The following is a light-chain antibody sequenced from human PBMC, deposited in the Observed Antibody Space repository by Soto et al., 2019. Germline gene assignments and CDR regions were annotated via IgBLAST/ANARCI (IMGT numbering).Light chain of an antibody. CDR3: SSYTSSNTVV. CDR2: EVS. CDR1: SSDVGGYDY. Sequence: ALTRPASVSGSPGQSITISCTGTSSDVGGYDYVSWYQQHPGKAPKLMIYEVSNRPSGVSNHFSASKSGNTASLTISGLQAEDEADYYCSSYTSSNTVVFGGGTKLTVL. V-gene: IGLV2-14*01. J-gene: IGLJ2*01.